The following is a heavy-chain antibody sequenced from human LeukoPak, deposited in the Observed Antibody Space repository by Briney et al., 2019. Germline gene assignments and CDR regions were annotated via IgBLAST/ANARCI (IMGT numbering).Heavy chain of an antibody. V-gene: IGHV1-46*01. CDR2: INPSGGST. J-gene: IGHJ5*02. CDR1: GYRLSELS. D-gene: IGHD2-2*01. CDR3: ARGTDNWFDP. Sequence: ASVKVSCKVSGYRLSELSMHWVRQAPGQGLEWMGIINPSGGSTSYAQKFQGRVTMTTDTSTSTAYMELRSLRSDDTAVYYCARGTDNWFDPWGQGTLVTVSS.